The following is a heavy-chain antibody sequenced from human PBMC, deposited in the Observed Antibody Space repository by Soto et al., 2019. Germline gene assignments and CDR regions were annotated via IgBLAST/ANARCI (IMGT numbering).Heavy chain of an antibody. V-gene: IGHV3-33*01. D-gene: IGHD6-19*01. CDR1: GFTFSSYG. CDR2: IWYDGSNK. Sequence: PGGSLRLSCAASGFTFSSYGMHWVRQAPGKGLEWVAVIWYDGSNKYYADSVKGRFTISRDNSKNTLYLQMNSLRAEDTAVYYCAREYSSGWYSDYFDYWGQGTLVTVSS. J-gene: IGHJ4*02. CDR3: AREYSSGWYSDYFDY.